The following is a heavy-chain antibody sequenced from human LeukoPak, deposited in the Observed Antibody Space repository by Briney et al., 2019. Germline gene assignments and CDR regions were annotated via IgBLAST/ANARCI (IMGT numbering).Heavy chain of an antibody. J-gene: IGHJ4*02. D-gene: IGHD3-10*01. CDR2: AYYRSKWFI. CDR1: GDSVSGSPAV. V-gene: IGHV6-1*01. CDR3: ARGAVRGGTNFDY. Sequence: SQTLSLTCAISGDSVSGSPAVWNWIRQSPSRGLEWLGRAYYRSKWFIDYALSVKGRITITPDTSKNQFSLQLNSVTAEETAVYYCARGAVRGGTNFDYWGQGTLVTVSS.